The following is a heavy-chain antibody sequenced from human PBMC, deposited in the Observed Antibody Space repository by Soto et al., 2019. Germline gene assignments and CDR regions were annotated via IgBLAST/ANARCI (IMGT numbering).Heavy chain of an antibody. CDR2: IWYDGSNK. V-gene: IGHV3-33*01. D-gene: IGHD1-1*01. Sequence: VGSLRLSCAASGFTFSSYGMHWVRQAPGKGLEWVAVIWYDGSNKYYADSVKGRFTISRDNSKNTLYLQMNSLRAEDTAVYYCARDRSSTNYYYGMDVWGQGTTLTVSS. J-gene: IGHJ6*02. CDR3: ARDRSSTNYYYGMDV. CDR1: GFTFSSYG.